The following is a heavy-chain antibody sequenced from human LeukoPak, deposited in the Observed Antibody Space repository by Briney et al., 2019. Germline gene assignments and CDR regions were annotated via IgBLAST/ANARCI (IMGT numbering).Heavy chain of an antibody. Sequence: PSETLSLTCTVSGGSVSSGSYYWSWIRQPPGKGLEWIGYIYYSGSTNYNPSLKSRVTISVDTSKNQFSLKLSSVTAADTAVYYCASGPGYSYGQVDHWGQGTLVTVSS. V-gene: IGHV4-61*01. CDR3: ASGPGYSYGQVDH. CDR2: IYYSGST. J-gene: IGHJ4*02. CDR1: GGSVSSGSYY. D-gene: IGHD5-18*01.